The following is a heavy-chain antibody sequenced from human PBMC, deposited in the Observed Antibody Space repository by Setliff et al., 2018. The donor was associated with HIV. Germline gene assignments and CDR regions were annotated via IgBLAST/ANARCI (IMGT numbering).Heavy chain of an antibody. CDR2: IYWDGDK. CDR3: THVNNFRSAYFAS. J-gene: IGHJ4*02. D-gene: IGHD1-1*01. Sequence: ESGPTLVNPTQTLTLTCDFSGFSLATDGVAVGWIRQPPGKGPEWLALIYWDGDKRYNPSLKDRLTITKATSNNHVVLMMSNMDPADTATYYCTHVNNFRSAYFASWGQGTLVTVSS. V-gene: IGHV2-5*02. CDR1: GFSLATDGVA.